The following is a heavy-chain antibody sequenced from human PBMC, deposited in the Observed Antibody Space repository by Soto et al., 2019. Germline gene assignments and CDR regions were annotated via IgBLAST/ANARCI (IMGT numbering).Heavy chain of an antibody. CDR1: GYTFTSYG. D-gene: IGHD2-2*02. J-gene: IGHJ6*02. V-gene: IGHV1-18*04. CDR2: ISAYNGNT. CDR3: ARAGIVVVPAAINYYYYGMDV. Sequence: ASVKVSCKASGYTFTSYGISWVRQAPGQGLEWMGWISAYNGNTNYAQKLQGRVTMTTDTSTSTAYMELRSLRPDDTAVYYCARAGIVVVPAAINYYYYGMDVWGQGTTVTVSS.